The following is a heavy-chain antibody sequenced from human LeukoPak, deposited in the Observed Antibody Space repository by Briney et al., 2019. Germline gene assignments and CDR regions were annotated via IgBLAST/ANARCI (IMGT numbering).Heavy chain of an antibody. J-gene: IGHJ4*02. Sequence: GGSLRLSCAASGFTFSSYAMSWVRQAPGKGLEWVSAISGSGGNTYYADSVKGRFTISRDKLKNTLYLQMNSLRAEDTAVYYCVTTDYDILTGYSPHWGQGTLVTVSS. CDR2: ISGSGGNT. CDR1: GFTFSSYA. V-gene: IGHV3-23*01. CDR3: VTTDYDILTGYSPH. D-gene: IGHD3-9*01.